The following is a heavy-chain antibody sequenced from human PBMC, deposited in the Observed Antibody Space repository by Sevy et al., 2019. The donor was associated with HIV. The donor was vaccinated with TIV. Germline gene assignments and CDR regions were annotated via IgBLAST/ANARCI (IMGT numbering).Heavy chain of an antibody. Sequence: SLRLSCAASGFTFSSYGMHWVRQAPGKGLEWVAVISYDRSNKYSADSVKGRFTISRDNSKNTLYLQMNSLRAEDTAVYYCANGSYYYDSSGYKKNWYFDLWGRGTLVTVSS. CDR3: ANGSYYYDSSGYKKNWYFDL. D-gene: IGHD3-22*01. CDR2: ISYDRSNK. CDR1: GFTFSSYG. V-gene: IGHV3-30*18. J-gene: IGHJ2*01.